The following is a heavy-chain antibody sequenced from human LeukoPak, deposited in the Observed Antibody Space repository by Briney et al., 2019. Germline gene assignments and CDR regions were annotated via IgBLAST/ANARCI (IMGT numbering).Heavy chain of an antibody. CDR2: INHSGST. V-gene: IGHV4-34*01. D-gene: IGHD6-13*01. Sequence: SETLSLTCAVYGGSFSGYYWSWIRQPPGKGLEWIGEINHSGSTNYNLSLKSRVTISVDTSKNQFSLKLSSVTAADTAVYYCARRGRVAAAGFDYWGQGTLVTVSS. J-gene: IGHJ4*02. CDR3: ARRGRVAAAGFDY. CDR1: GGSFSGYY.